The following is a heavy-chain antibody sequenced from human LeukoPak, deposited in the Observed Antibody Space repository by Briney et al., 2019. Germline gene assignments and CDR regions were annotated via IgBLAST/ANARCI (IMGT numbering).Heavy chain of an antibody. V-gene: IGHV4-59*01. D-gene: IGHD4-23*01. CDR2: IYYSGST. J-gene: IGHJ4*02. CDR3: ASQEGGNSFPY. Sequence: SETLSLTCIVSGGSISSYYWSWIRQPPGKGLEWIGYIYYSGSTNFNPSLKSRVTISVDTSKNQFSLKLSSVTAADTAVYYCASQEGGNSFPYWGQGTLVTVSS. CDR1: GGSISSYY.